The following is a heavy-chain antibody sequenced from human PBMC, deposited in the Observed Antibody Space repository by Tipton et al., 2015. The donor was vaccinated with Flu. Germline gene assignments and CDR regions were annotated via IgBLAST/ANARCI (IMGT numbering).Heavy chain of an antibody. V-gene: IGHV4-38-2*01. CDR2: MYHSGTT. CDR1: GDSIRSSNYY. Sequence: LRLSCGVSGDSIRSSNYYWGWIRQSPGKGLEWIGSMYHSGTTYYNPSLKSRVTISLDTSNNQFSLKLSSVTAADTAVYYCARLTTRSYCPDYWGQGTLVTVSS. J-gene: IGHJ4*02. D-gene: IGHD3-10*01. CDR3: ARLTTRSYCPDY.